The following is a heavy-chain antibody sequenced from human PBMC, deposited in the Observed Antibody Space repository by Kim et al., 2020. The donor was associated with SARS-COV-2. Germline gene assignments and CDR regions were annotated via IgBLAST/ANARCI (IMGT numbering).Heavy chain of an antibody. CDR1: GGSISSSSYY. J-gene: IGHJ6*03. CDR2: IYYSGST. CDR3: ARSAGWNDRYYYYYYY. V-gene: IGHV4-39*01. D-gene: IGHD1-1*01. Sequence: SETLSLTCTVSGGSISSSSYYWGWIRQPPGKGLEWIGSIYYSGSTYYNPSLKSRVTISVDTSKNQFSLKLSSVTAADTAVYYCARSAGWNDRYYYYYYY.